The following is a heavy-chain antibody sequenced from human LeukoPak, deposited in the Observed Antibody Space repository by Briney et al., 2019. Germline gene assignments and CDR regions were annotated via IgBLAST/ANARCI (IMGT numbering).Heavy chain of an antibody. CDR3: ARGVVPAAFDY. V-gene: IGHV3-21*01. Sequence: AGGSLRLSCAASGFIFSGYSMNWVRQAPGKGLEWVSSISESSSHISYADSVKGRLTIYRDNAKNSLYVQLDSLRVDDTAVYYCARGVVPAAFDYWGQGTLVTVSS. CDR1: GFIFSGYS. CDR2: ISESSSHI. D-gene: IGHD2-2*01. J-gene: IGHJ4*02.